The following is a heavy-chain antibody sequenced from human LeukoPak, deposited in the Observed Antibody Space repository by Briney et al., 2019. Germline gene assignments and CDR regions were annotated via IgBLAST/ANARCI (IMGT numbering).Heavy chain of an antibody. CDR3: AKVPVVTATLHAFDI. V-gene: IGHV3-23*01. CDR1: AFTLSSYA. CDR2: ITGSGGRT. J-gene: IGHJ3*02. Sequence: GGSLRLSCAASAFTLSSYAMTWVRQAPGKGVEWVSTITGSGGRTYYADSVKGRFTISRDNSKNTLYLQMNSLRAEDTAIYYCAKVPVVTATLHAFDIWGQGTLVTVSS. D-gene: IGHD2-15*01.